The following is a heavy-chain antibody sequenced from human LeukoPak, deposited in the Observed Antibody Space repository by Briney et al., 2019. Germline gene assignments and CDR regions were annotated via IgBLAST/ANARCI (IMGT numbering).Heavy chain of an antibody. Sequence: ASEKVSCKASGYTFTSYGNSWVRQAPGQGLEWMGWMSAYNGNTNYAQKLQGRVTMTTDTSTSTAYMELRSLRSDDTAVYYCARDATLLWFGGFVDQYFQHWGQGTLVTVSS. CDR2: MSAYNGNT. D-gene: IGHD3-10*01. CDR3: ARDATLLWFGGFVDQYFQH. V-gene: IGHV1-18*01. CDR1: GYTFTSYG. J-gene: IGHJ1*01.